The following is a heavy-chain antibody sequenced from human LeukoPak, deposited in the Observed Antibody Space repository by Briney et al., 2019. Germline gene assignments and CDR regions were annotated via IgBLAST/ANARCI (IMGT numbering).Heavy chain of an antibody. Sequence: SVKVSCKASGGTFSSYAISWVRQAPGQGLEWMGGIIPIFGTAKYAQKFQGRVTITTDESTSTAYMELGSLRSEDTAVYYCARDSVNLGIAAAGNDYWGQGTLVTVSS. V-gene: IGHV1-69*05. CDR3: ARDSVNLGIAAAGNDY. CDR1: GGTFSSYA. D-gene: IGHD6-13*01. J-gene: IGHJ4*02. CDR2: IIPIFGTA.